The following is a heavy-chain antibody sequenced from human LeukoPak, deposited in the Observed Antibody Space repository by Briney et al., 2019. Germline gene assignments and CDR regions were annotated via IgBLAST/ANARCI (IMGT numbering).Heavy chain of an antibody. J-gene: IGHJ4*02. CDR2: INHSGST. CDR1: GYSISSGYY. CDR3: ARSGGQLWLMGRYFDY. V-gene: IGHV4-38-2*01. D-gene: IGHD5-18*01. Sequence: PSETLSLTCAVSGYSISSGYYWGWIRQPPGKGLEWIGEINHSGSTNYNPSLKSRVTISVDTSKNQFSLKLSSVTAADTAVYYCARSGGQLWLMGRYFDYWGQGTLVTVSS.